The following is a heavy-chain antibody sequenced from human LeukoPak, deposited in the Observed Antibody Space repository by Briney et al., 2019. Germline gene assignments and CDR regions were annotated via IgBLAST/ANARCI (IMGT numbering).Heavy chain of an antibody. J-gene: IGHJ4*02. CDR1: GFTFSSYS. D-gene: IGHD6-19*01. CDR3: ARIDLLAGTDY. Sequence: GGSLRLSCAASGFTFSSYSMNWVRQAPGKGLEWASSISSSSSYIYYADSVKGRFTISRDNAKNSLYLQMNSLRAEDTAVYYCARIDLLAGTDYWGQGTLVTVSS. CDR2: ISSSSSYI. V-gene: IGHV3-21*01.